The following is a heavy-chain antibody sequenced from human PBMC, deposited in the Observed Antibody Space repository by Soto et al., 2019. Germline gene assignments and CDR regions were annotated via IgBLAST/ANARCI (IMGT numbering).Heavy chain of an antibody. Sequence: SGGSLRLSCAASGFNFNSYTINWVRQAPGKRLEWLSSISSSGYIFSTDSVKGRFTISRDNAKNSLYLQMKSLRSEDTAVYFCVREYCAGGACSDAFDLWGQGTLVTVSS. CDR1: GFNFNSYT. CDR2: ISSSGYI. J-gene: IGHJ3*01. V-gene: IGHV3-21*01. D-gene: IGHD2-21*01. CDR3: VREYCAGGACSDAFDL.